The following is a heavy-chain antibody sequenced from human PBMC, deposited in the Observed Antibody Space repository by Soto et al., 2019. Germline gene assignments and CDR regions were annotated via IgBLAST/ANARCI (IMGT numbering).Heavy chain of an antibody. CDR1: GGSISSSSYY. CDR2: IYYSGST. Sequence: PSETLSLTCTVSGGSISSSSYYWGWIRQPPGKGLEWIGSIYYSGSTYYNPSLKSRVTISVDTSKNQFSLKLSSVTAADTAVYYCARDVAAADYWGQGTLVTVSS. CDR3: ARDVAAADY. J-gene: IGHJ4*02. V-gene: IGHV4-39*02. D-gene: IGHD6-13*01.